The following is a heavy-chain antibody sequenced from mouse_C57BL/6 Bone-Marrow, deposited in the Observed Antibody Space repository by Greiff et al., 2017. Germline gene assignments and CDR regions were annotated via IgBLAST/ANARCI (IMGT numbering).Heavy chain of an antibody. CDR1: GYSFTGYY. CDR3: ARGPYDYDGDFDD. V-gene: IGHV1-42*01. D-gene: IGHD2-4*01. Sequence: EVQLQQSGPELVKPGASVKISCKASGYSFTGYYMNWVTQSPEKSLEWIGEIYPSTGGTTYNQKFKAKATLTVDTSSSTAYMPLKSLTSEESAVYYGARGPYDYDGDFDDWGQGTTLTVSS. CDR2: IYPSTGGT. J-gene: IGHJ2*01.